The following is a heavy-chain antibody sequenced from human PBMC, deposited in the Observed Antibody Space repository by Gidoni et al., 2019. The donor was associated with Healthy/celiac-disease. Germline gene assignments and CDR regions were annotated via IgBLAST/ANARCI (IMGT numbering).Heavy chain of an antibody. CDR1: GGSFSGYY. D-gene: IGHD2-2*01. Sequence: QVQLQQWGAGLLQPSETLSLTCAVYGGSFSGYYWSWIRQPPGKGLEWIGEINHSGSTNYNPSLKSRVTISVDTSKNQFSLKLSSVTAADTAVYYCARGTNRLLGYCSSTSCYGYYYYMDVWGKGTTVTVSS. CDR3: ARGTNRLLGYCSSTSCYGYYYYMDV. J-gene: IGHJ6*03. CDR2: INHSGST. V-gene: IGHV4-34*01.